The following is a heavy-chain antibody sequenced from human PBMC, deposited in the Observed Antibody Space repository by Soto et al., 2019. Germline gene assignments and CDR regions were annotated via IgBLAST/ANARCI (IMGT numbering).Heavy chain of an antibody. CDR1: GFTFTRSA. CDR2: IVVDSGNT. D-gene: IGHD1-1*01. V-gene: IGHV1-58*01. CDR3: AATGRVKGYYYGVDV. Sequence: SVKVSCKASGFTFTRSAVQWVRQARGQRLEWIGWIVVDSGNTIYAQKFQERVTITRDMPTSTLYMELHSLASEDTAVYYCAATGRVKGYYYGVDVWGQGPTVTVSS. J-gene: IGHJ6*02.